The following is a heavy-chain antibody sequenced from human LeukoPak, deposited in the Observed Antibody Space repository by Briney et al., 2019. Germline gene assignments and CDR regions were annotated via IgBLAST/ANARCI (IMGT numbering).Heavy chain of an antibody. CDR1: GYSISSGYY. D-gene: IGHD3-10*01. CDR2: IYHSGST. Sequence: PSETLSPTCTVSGYSISSGYYWGWIRQPPGKGLEWIGSIYHSGSTYYNPSLKSRVTISVDTSKNQFSLKLSSVTAADTAVYYCARVAVRGWGTYYYYMDVWGKGTTVTISS. CDR3: ARVAVRGWGTYYYYMDV. V-gene: IGHV4-38-2*02. J-gene: IGHJ6*03.